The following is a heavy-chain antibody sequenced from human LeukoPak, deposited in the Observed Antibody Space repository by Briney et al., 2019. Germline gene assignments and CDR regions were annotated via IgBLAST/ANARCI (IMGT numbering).Heavy chain of an antibody. J-gene: IGHJ5*02. CDR1: GGSFSSYY. D-gene: IGHD6-6*01. Sequence: SETLSLTCTFYGGSFSSYYWSWVRQPPGKGLEWIGEINHSGSTTYNPSLKSRVTISVDTSKNQFSLKLSSVTAADTAVYYCARDQARYSSSFWFDPWGQGTLVTVSS. CDR2: INHSGST. V-gene: IGHV4-34*01. CDR3: ARDQARYSSSFWFDP.